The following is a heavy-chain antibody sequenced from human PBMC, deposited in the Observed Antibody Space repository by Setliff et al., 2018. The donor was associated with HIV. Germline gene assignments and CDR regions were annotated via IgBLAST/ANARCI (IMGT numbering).Heavy chain of an antibody. CDR3: TTDIWVATASDY. CDR2: IKSKTDGGTT. D-gene: IGHD5-12*01. CDR1: GFSFSNAW. V-gene: IGHV3-15*01. Sequence: GGSLRLSCAASGFSFSNAWMNWVRQAPGKGLEWVGRIKSKTDGGTTDYAAPVKGRFTISRDDSKNTLYLQMNSLQIEDTAVYYCTTDIWVATASDYWGQGTLVTVSS. J-gene: IGHJ4*02.